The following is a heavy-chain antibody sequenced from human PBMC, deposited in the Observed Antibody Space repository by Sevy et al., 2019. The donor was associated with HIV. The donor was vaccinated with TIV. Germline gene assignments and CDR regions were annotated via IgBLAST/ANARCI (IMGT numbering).Heavy chain of an antibody. D-gene: IGHD3-10*01. CDR1: GFTFNYHF. CDR2: ISSASSYI. V-gene: IGHV3-21*06. J-gene: IGHJ4*02. Sequence: GGSLRLSCAASGFTFNYHFMNWVRQLPGKGLEWVSYISSASSYINYSDSVKGRFTISRDNTKNLVFLEMNNLRPEDTAVYFCARGDYYGSLYYFDYWGQRTLVTVSS. CDR3: ARGDYYGSLYYFDY.